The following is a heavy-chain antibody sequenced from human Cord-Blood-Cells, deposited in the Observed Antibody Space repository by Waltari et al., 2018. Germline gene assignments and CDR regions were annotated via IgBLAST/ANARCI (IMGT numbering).Heavy chain of an antibody. J-gene: IGHJ3*02. CDR3: ARVGGGSLRAVAFDI. Sequence: QVQLVQSGAEVKKPGCSVKVSCTASGGTFSSYAISWVRQAPGQGLEWLGVIIPIFGTANYGQKFQGRVTITADESTSTAYMELSSLRSEETAVYYCARVGGGSLRAVAFDIWGQGTMVTVSS. V-gene: IGHV1-69*01. D-gene: IGHD3-16*01. CDR2: IIPIFGTA. CDR1: GGTFSSYA.